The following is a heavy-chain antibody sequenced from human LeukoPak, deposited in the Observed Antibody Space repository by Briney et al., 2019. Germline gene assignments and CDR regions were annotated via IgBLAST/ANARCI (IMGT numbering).Heavy chain of an antibody. CDR3: ARAGYCSGGSCHHYYYYGMDV. CDR2: IYYSGST. Sequence: SETLSLTCTVSGGSISSYYWSWIRQPPGKGLEWIGYIYYSGSTNYNPSLKSRVTISVDTSKNQFPLKLSSVTAADTAVYYCARAGYCSGGSCHHYYYYGMDVWGQGTTVTVSS. D-gene: IGHD2-15*01. CDR1: GGSISSYY. J-gene: IGHJ6*02. V-gene: IGHV4-59*01.